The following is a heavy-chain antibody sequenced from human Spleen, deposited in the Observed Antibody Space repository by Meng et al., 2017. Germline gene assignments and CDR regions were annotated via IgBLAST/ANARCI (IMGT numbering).Heavy chain of an antibody. CDR3: ARGQTRSYYDFWSGYFDYWYFDL. CDR1: GFTFSSYA. V-gene: IGHV3-30*04. CDR2: ISYDGSKK. D-gene: IGHD3-3*01. J-gene: IGHJ2*01. Sequence: GESLKISCAASGFTFSSYAMHWVRQAPGKGLEWVAVISYDGSKKYYADSVKGRFTISRDNSKNTLYLQMNSLRAEDTAVYYCARGQTRSYYDFWSGYFDYWYFDLWGRGTLVTVSS.